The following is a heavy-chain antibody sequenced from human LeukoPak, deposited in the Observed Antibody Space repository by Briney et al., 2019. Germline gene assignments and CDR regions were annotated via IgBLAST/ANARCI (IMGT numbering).Heavy chain of an antibody. CDR2: IYYSGST. CDR1: GGSISSSSYY. V-gene: IGHV4-39*01. CDR3: ARVPAEQLAFDY. D-gene: IGHD6-6*01. Sequence: SETLSLTCTVSGGSISSSSYYWGWIRQPPGKGLEWIGSIYYSGSTYYNPSLKSRVTISVDTSKNQFSLKLSSVTAADTAVYYCARVPAEQLAFDYWGQGTLVTVSS. J-gene: IGHJ4*02.